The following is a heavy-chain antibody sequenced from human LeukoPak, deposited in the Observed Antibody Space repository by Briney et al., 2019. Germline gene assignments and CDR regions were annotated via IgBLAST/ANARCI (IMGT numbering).Heavy chain of an antibody. D-gene: IGHD4-17*01. V-gene: IGHV3-53*01. J-gene: IGHJ4*02. CDR2: IYDGDRS. CDR3: ARADGDSWGQFDY. Sequence: GGSLRLSCSASGFTVSSKYMTWVRQAPGKGLELVSIIYDGDRSFYADSVKGRFTISRDRSRNTLHLQMNSLRAEDTAVYYCARADGDSWGQFDYWGQGILVTVSS. CDR1: GFTVSSKY.